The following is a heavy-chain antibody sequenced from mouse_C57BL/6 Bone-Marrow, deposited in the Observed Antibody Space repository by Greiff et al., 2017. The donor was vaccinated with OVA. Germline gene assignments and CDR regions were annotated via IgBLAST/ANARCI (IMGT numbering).Heavy chain of an antibody. J-gene: IGHJ2*01. V-gene: IGHV2-2*01. Sequence: QVQLKQSGPGLVQPSQSLSITCTVSGFSLTSYGVHWVRQSPGKGLEWLGVIWSGGSTDYNAAFISRLSISKDNSKSQVFFKMNSLQADDTAIYYCARMNSTVFDYWGQGTTLTVSS. CDR3: ARMNSTVFDY. D-gene: IGHD2-5*01. CDR1: GFSLTSYG. CDR2: IWSGGST.